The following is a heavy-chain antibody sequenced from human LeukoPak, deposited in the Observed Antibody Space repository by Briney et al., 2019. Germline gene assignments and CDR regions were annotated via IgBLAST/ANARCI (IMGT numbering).Heavy chain of an antibody. D-gene: IGHD2-2*01. Sequence: RAGGSLRLSCAASGFTFSSYAMSWVRQAPGKGLEWVSVIYSGGSTYYADSVKGRFTISRDNSKNTLYLQMNSLRAEDTAVYYCARDVLPAVGYCSSTSCPRYMDVWGKGTTVTVSS. V-gene: IGHV3-66*02. J-gene: IGHJ6*03. CDR2: IYSGGST. CDR1: GFTFSSYA. CDR3: ARDVLPAVGYCSSTSCPRYMDV.